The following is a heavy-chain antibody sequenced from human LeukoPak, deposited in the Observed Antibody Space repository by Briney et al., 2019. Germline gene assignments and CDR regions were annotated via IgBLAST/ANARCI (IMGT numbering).Heavy chain of an antibody. J-gene: IGHJ4*02. D-gene: IGHD5-24*01. CDR2: IRFDGSTQ. CDR1: GFILSNYG. CDR3: AKEGGDGSPFDY. Sequence: GVSLRLSCAASGFILSNYGMHWVRHPPDKGLGWVTFIRFDGSTQYYADSVKGRFTISRDNSKDTLYLQMSSLRLEDTGVYYCAKEGGDGSPFDYWGQGILVTVSS. V-gene: IGHV3-30*02.